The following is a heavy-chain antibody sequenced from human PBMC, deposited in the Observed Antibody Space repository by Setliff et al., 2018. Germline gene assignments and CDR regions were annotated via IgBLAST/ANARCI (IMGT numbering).Heavy chain of an antibody. CDR1: GYSFSNFW. CDR3: ARDNVISGTAGRGTFDY. D-gene: IGHD1-7*01. V-gene: IGHV5-51*01. J-gene: IGHJ4*02. Sequence: PGESLKISCKGSGYSFSNFWIGWVRQMPGKGLEWMGIIYPGDSHTRYSPSFQGQVTMSADNSKNTLYLQMNNLRADDTALYYCARDNVISGTAGRGTFDYWGQGTLVTVSS. CDR2: IYPGDSHT.